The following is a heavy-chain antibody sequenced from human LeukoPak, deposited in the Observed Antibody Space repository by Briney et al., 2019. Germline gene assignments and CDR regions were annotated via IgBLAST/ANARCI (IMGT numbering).Heavy chain of an antibody. J-gene: IGHJ5*02. D-gene: IGHD2-15*01. Sequence: ASVKVSCKASGYTFTGYYMHWVRQAPGQGLEWMGWINPNSGGTNYAQKFQGRVTMTRDTSISTAYMELSRLRSDDTAVYYCAREGYCSGGSCGINWFDPWGQGTLVTVSS. CDR3: AREGYCSGGSCGINWFDP. CDR1: GYTFTGYY. V-gene: IGHV1-2*02. CDR2: INPNSGGT.